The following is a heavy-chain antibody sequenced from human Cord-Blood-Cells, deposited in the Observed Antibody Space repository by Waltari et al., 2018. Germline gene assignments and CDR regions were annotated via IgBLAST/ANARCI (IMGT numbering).Heavy chain of an antibody. CDR1: GGTFSSYA. J-gene: IGHJ5*02. V-gene: IGHV1-69*06. Sequence: QVQLVQSGAEVKKPGSSVKVSCKASGGTFSSYAISWVRQAPGQGLEWMGGIIPIFGKANYAHKFQGRVTITADKSTSTAYMELSSLRSEDTAVYYCATGIEYSSSSWFDPWGQGTLVTVSS. D-gene: IGHD6-6*01. CDR2: IIPIFGKA. CDR3: ATGIEYSSSSWFDP.